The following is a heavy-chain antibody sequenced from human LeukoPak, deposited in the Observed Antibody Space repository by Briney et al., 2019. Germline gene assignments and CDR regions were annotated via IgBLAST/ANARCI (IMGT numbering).Heavy chain of an antibody. V-gene: IGHV3-53*01. CDR3: TRDQEGSDY. Sequence: GGSLRLSCAASGFTVSSNCMSWVRQAPGKGLEWVSVIYSGGSTYYADSVKGRFTISRDNAENLLYLQMNSLRAEDTAVYYCTRDQEGSDYWGQGTLVTVSS. CDR2: IYSGGST. J-gene: IGHJ4*02. CDR1: GFTVSSNC.